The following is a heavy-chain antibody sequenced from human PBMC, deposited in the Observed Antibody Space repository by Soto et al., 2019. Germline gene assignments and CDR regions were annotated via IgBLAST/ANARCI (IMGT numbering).Heavy chain of an antibody. CDR3: ARGSEVASRQLFDF. CDR2: VNPSYGDT. V-gene: IGHV1-46*01. D-gene: IGHD6-6*01. CDR1: GYTFTFYY. J-gene: IGHJ5*01. Sequence: QVQLVQSGAEVRKPGASVRISCKASGYTFTFYYIHWVRQAPGQGLEWMGTVNPSYGDTAYSQKFQGRVTLTRGTSTTTVYMDLSSLRSEDTAVYFCARGSEVASRQLFDFWGQGSLVSVSS.